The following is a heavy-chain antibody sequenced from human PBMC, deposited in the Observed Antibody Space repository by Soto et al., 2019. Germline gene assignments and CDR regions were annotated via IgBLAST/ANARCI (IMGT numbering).Heavy chain of an antibody. CDR3: ARDGITLAGSFDY. CDR1: GYTFFNYG. V-gene: IGHV1-18*01. J-gene: IGHJ4*02. CDR2: ISAYNGNR. D-gene: IGHD6-19*01. Sequence: GASVKVSCKASGYTFFNYGISWVRQAPGQGLEWVGWISAYNGNRNYAGKFQGRATMTTETSTSTAYMELRSLRSDDTAVYYCARDGITLAGSFDYWGQGTLVTVSS.